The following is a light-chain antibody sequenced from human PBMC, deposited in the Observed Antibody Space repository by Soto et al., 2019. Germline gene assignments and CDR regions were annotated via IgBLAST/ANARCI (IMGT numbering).Light chain of an antibody. CDR3: QSYDSSLKV. Sequence: QSVLTQPPSVSGAPGQRVTIYCTGSSSNIGAGYDVHWYQQLPGTAPKLLIYGNSNRPSGVPDRFFGSNSGTSASLAITGLQAEDEADYYCQSYDSSLKVFGTGTKVTVL. J-gene: IGLJ1*01. V-gene: IGLV1-40*01. CDR2: GNS. CDR1: SSNIGAGYD.